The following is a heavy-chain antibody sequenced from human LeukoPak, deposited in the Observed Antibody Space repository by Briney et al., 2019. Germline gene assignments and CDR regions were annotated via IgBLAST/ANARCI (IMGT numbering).Heavy chain of an antibody. CDR2: ISAYNGNT. V-gene: IGHV1-18*01. Sequence: ASVTVSCKASGYTFTSYGISWVRQAPGQGLDWMGWISAYNGNTNYAQKFQGRVTITADKSTNTAYMDLSSLRSEDTAVYYCARDLPPYYFDYWGQGTLVTVSS. CDR3: ARDLPPYYFDY. CDR1: GYTFTSYG. J-gene: IGHJ4*02.